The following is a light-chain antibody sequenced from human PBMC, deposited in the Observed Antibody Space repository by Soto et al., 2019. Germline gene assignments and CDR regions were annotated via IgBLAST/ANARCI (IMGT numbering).Light chain of an antibody. CDR1: QNINIY. CDR2: DAS. Sequence: DIQMTKSPSSLSASVGDRVTITCQASQNINIYLTWYQQSPGRAPKLLIYDASSLEKGVPSRFSGTGSGTHFTLTISSLQPEDIATYYCQPYDDLPFTFGPGTKVDIK. J-gene: IGKJ3*01. CDR3: QPYDDLPFT. V-gene: IGKV1-33*01.